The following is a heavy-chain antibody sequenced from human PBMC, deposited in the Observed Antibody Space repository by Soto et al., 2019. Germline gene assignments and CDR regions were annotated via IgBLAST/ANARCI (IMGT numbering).Heavy chain of an antibody. CDR3: ARRRAGGYFDY. CDR2: ISPYNGNT. J-gene: IGHJ4*02. Sequence: QDQLVQSGAEVKKPGASVKVSCKSSGYTFSSYGISWVRQAPGQGLEWMGWISPYNGNTNYAQKVQGRVTMPADTSTSTGYMELRSLRSDDTAVYYCARRRAGGYFDYWGQGTLVTVSS. D-gene: IGHD3-10*01. V-gene: IGHV1-18*01. CDR1: GYTFSSYG.